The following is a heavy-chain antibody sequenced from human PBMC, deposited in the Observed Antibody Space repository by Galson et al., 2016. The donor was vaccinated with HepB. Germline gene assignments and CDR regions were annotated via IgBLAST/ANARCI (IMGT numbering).Heavy chain of an antibody. Sequence: SLRLSCAASGFTSSSHRMNWVRQPPGKGLEWVAYITSDSNTMQYADSVKGRFTISRDNAKNLLYLQMDSLRDDDTAVYYCARETDPYYHQFDYWGLGTLVTVAS. CDR3: ARETDPYYHQFDY. CDR1: GFTSSSHR. D-gene: IGHD1-26*01. CDR2: ITSDSNTM. J-gene: IGHJ4*02. V-gene: IGHV3-48*02.